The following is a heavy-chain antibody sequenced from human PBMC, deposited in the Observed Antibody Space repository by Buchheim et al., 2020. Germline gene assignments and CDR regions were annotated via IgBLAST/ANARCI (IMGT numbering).Heavy chain of an antibody. Sequence: EVQLLESGGGSVQPGGSLRLSCVVSGFTFRSYVMTWVRQAPGKGLVWVSRINGDGSSMSYVDSVTGRFTISRDNAKKTLYLQMNSLRAEDTAVYYCASIGVTEAGFWGQGTL. V-gene: IGHV3-74*02. D-gene: IGHD6-19*01. CDR3: ASIGVTEAGF. J-gene: IGHJ4*02. CDR2: INGDGSSM. CDR1: GFTFRSYV.